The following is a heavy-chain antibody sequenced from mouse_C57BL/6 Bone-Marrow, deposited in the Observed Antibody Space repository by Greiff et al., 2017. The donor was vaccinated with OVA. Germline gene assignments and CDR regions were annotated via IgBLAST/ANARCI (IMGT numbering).Heavy chain of an antibody. CDR2: IHPSDSDT. V-gene: IGHV1-74*01. Sequence: QVQLQQPGAELVKPGASVKVSCKASGYTFTSYWMHWVKQRPGQGLEWIGRIHPSDSDTNYNQKFKGKATLTVDKSSSTAYMQLSSLTSKDAAVYYCAKSYYSNYFDYWGQGTTLTVSS. D-gene: IGHD2-5*01. CDR3: AKSYYSNYFDY. CDR1: GYTFTSYW. J-gene: IGHJ2*01.